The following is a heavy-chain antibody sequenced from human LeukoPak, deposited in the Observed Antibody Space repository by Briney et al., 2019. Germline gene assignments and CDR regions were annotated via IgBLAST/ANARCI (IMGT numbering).Heavy chain of an antibody. CDR2: ISGSGRST. V-gene: IGHV3-23*01. J-gene: IGHJ4*02. D-gene: IGHD1-26*01. CDR3: AKDRVGATKLSNY. CDR1: GFPFSSYA. Sequence: PSGGSLRLSCAASGFPFSSYAMSWVRQAPGKGLEWVSAISGSGRSTYYADSGKGRFTISRDNSKNTLYLKMNSLRAEDTAVYYCAKDRVGATKLSNYWGQGTLVTVSS.